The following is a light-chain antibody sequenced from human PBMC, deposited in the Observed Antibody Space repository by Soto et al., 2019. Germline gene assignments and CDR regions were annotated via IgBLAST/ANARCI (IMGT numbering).Light chain of an antibody. V-gene: IGKV3-20*01. J-gene: IGKJ1*01. Sequence: EIVLTQSPDSLSLSPGERATLSCRASQNIDNNYLVWYQQRPGLAPRLLIYDASVRATGIPDRFSGSGSGTDFNLSISRLEPEDFAVYYCQQCAYSPRTFGQGTKVEVK. CDR3: QQCAYSPRT. CDR1: QNIDNNY. CDR2: DAS.